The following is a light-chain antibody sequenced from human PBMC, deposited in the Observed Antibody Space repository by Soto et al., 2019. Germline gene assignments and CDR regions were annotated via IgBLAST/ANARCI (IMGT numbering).Light chain of an antibody. V-gene: IGLV1-40*01. CDR1: SSNIGAGYD. Sequence: QSVLTQPPSVSGAPGQRVTISCTGSSSNIGAGYDVHWYQQLPGTAPKLLIYGNSNRPSGVPDRFSGSKSGSSATLAITGLHAEDDADYYCQSHDSSLFGYVFGTGTNLTVL. CDR3: QSHDSSLFGYV. J-gene: IGLJ1*01. CDR2: GNS.